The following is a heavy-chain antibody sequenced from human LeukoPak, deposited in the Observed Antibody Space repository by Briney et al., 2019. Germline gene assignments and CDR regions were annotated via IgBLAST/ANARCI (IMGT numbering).Heavy chain of an antibody. V-gene: IGHV3-66*01. D-gene: IGHD6-13*01. CDR3: ARAVRSIAAAGAEPYYFDY. CDR1: GFTVSSNY. J-gene: IGHJ4*02. CDR2: IYSGGST. Sequence: GGSPRLSCAASGFTVSSNYMSWVRQAPGKGLEWVSVIYSGGSTYYAGSVKGRFTISRDNSKNTLYLQMNSLRAEDTAAYYCARAVRSIAAAGAEPYYFDYWGQGTLVTVSS.